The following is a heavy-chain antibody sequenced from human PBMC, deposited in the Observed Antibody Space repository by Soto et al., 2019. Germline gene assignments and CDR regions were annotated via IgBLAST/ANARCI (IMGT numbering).Heavy chain of an antibody. CDR1: GFDFSMYA. V-gene: IGHV3-9*01. CDR2: ISWNSGSI. CDR3: AKDIQGSDPYGMDV. J-gene: IGHJ6*02. Sequence: GGSLRLSCAASGFDFSMYAMHWVRQVPGKGLEWVSSISWNSGSIAYADSVKGRFTISRDNAKNSLYLQMNSLRVEDTALFYCAKDIQGSDPYGMDVWGLGTTVTVSS.